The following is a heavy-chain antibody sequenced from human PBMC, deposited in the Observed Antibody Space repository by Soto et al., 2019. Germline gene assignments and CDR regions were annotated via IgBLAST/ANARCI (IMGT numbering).Heavy chain of an antibody. CDR1: GGTFSSYA. V-gene: IGHV1-69*13. CDR2: IIPIFGTA. J-gene: IGHJ3*02. CDR3: ARDPSDTDAFDI. Sequence: ASLKVSCKASGGTFSSYAISWVRQAPGQGLEWMGGIIPIFGTANYAQKFQGRVTITADESTSTAYMELSSLRSEDTAVYYCARDPSDTDAFDIWGQGTMDTVSS. D-gene: IGHD5-18*01.